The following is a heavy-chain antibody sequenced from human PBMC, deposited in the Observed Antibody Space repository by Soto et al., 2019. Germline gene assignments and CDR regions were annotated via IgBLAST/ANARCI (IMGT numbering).Heavy chain of an antibody. CDR3: PRPEGLGVADCPNDVFDF. CDR2: IYYSGST. V-gene: IGHV4-39*01. D-gene: IGHD2-21*01. CDR1: GGSISSGSHY. J-gene: IGHJ3*01. Sequence: QLLLQESGPGLVKPSETLSLTCTGSGGSISSGSHYWGWIRQPPGKGLEWIGSIYYSGSTYYNPSLKSRVTYSKDTSKNQFPLNRGFCTPTDTLPINCPRPEGLGVADCPNDVFDFWGEGKVVTVSS.